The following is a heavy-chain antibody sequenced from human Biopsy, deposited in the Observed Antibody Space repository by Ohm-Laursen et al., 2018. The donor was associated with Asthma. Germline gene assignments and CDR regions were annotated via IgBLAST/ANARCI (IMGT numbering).Heavy chain of an antibody. D-gene: IGHD4-17*01. CDR3: ASDFPKDYVRYNFQF. CDR2: HDHEEGGT. V-gene: IGHV1-24*01. Sequence: GSSVTVSCKISGYSLTDLSMHWVRQAPGQGLEWMGGHDHEEGGTAKARRFQGRVTMTEDTSTDTAYMELSSLSSDDTAVYYCASDFPKDYVRYNFQFWGQGTLVTVSS. J-gene: IGHJ4*02. CDR1: GYSLTDLS.